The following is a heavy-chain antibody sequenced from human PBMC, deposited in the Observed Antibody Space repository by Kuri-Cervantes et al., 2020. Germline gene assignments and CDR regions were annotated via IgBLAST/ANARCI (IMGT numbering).Heavy chain of an antibody. D-gene: IGHD6-13*01. Sequence: SETLSLTCAVSGYSISRGYYWGWIRQSPGKGLEWIGEIHQGGSTHYNPSLKGRLSISVDTSKNQFSLKLSSVTAADTAIYFCAGSFQQQLVHDWFDPWGQGTLVTVSS. CDR3: AGSFQQQLVHDWFDP. V-gene: IGHV4-38-2*01. CDR2: IHQGGST. CDR1: GYSISRGYY. J-gene: IGHJ5*02.